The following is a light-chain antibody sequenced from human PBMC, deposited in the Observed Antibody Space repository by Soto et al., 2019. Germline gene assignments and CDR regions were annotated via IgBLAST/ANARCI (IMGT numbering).Light chain of an antibody. CDR1: SSDVGGYKY. CDR2: EVS. CDR3: ISYTSSNTYV. J-gene: IGLJ1*01. V-gene: IGLV2-14*01. Sequence: VLTQPASVSGSPGQSITISCTGTSSDVGGYKYVSWYQQHPGKGPKLMIYEVSNRPSGVSDRFSGSKSGNTASLTISGLQAEDESDYYCISYTSSNTYVFGTGTKVTVL.